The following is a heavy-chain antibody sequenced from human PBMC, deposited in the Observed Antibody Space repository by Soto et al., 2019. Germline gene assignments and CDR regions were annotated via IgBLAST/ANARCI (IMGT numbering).Heavy chain of an antibody. J-gene: IGHJ4*02. D-gene: IGHD5-18*01. CDR3: ARDMDTYGYGLFNY. V-gene: IGHV3-11*04. Sequence: SCAASGFTFSDYYMSWIRQAPGKGLEWVSYISSSGSTIYYADSVKGRFTISRDNAKNSLYLQMNSLRPEDTAVYYCARDMDTYGYGLFNYWGQGTLVTVSS. CDR2: ISSSGSTI. CDR1: GFTFSDYY.